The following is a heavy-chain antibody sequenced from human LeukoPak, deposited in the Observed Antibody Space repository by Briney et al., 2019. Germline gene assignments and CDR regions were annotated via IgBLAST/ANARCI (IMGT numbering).Heavy chain of an antibody. CDR2: ISGSGGST. CDR3: AKDFGGGSWCFDH. V-gene: IGHV3-23*01. CDR1: GFTFSSYA. J-gene: IGHJ4*02. D-gene: IGHD3-16*01. Sequence: GGSLRLSCAASGFTFSSYAMSWVRQAPGKGLEWVSAISGSGGSTYYADSVKGRFTISRDNSKNTLYLQMNSLRIEDTAVYYCAKDFGGGSWCFDHWGQGTLVTVSS.